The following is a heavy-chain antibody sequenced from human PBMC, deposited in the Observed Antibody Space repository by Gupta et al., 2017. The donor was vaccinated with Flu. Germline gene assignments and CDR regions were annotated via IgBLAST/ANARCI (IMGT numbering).Heavy chain of an antibody. CDR2: IDGSGGAT. CDR3: AVRTIECSGSSCYIPNI. D-gene: IGHD2-2*02. V-gene: IGHV3-23*01. J-gene: IGHJ3*02. Sequence: QAPGKGLEWVSSIDGSGGATYYADSVKGRFTISRDNSKNTLYLQMNSLRAEDTAVYFCAVRTIECSGSSCYIPNIWGQGTLVTASS.